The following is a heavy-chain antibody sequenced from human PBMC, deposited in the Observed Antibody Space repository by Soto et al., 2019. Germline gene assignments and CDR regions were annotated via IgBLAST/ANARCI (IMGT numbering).Heavy chain of an antibody. V-gene: IGHV1-69*13. CDR2: IIPIFGTA. Sequence: ASVKVSCKASGGTFSSYAISWVRQAPGQGLEWMGGIIPIFGTANYAQKFQGRVTITADESTSTAYMELSSLRSEDTAVYYCARDMGYYDSSGYYYVYYFDYWGRGTLVTVSS. D-gene: IGHD3-22*01. CDR3: ARDMGYYDSSGYYYVYYFDY. J-gene: IGHJ4*02. CDR1: GGTFSSYA.